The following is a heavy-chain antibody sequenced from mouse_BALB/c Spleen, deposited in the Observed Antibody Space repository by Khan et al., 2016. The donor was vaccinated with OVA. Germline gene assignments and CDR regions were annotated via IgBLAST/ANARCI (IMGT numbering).Heavy chain of an antibody. V-gene: IGHV1-76*01. CDR1: GYIFTSYW. Sequence: QVQLKQSGAELVRPGASVKLSCKTSGYIFTSYWIHWVKQRPGQGLEWIARIYPGTDNTYYNEKFRDKATLTADKSSSTAYMQLSSLKSEDSDVCVRAREGGLYHFDHWGQGTTLSVSS. CDR2: IYPGTDNT. CDR3: AREGGLYHFDH. J-gene: IGHJ2*01.